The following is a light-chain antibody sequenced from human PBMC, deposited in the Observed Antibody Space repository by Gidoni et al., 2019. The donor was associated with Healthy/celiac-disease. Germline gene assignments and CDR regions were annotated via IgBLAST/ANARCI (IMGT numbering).Light chain of an antibody. Sequence: DTQMTQSPSSLSASVGDRVTITCQASQDISNYLHWYQQKPGKAPKLLIYEASTLETGVPSRFSGSGSGTDFTFTISSLQPEDIATYYCQQYDNLPLTFGGGTKVEIK. CDR1: QDISNY. V-gene: IGKV1-33*01. CDR3: QQYDNLPLT. J-gene: IGKJ4*01. CDR2: EAS.